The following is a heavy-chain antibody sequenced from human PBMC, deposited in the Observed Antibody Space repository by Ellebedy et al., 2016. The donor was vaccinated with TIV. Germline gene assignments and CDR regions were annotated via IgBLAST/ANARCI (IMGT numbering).Heavy chain of an antibody. CDR3: ARRGNYLGDAFDI. D-gene: IGHD1-26*01. CDR2: TNANGGST. J-gene: IGHJ3*02. CDR1: GFNFGTYA. Sequence: GGSLRLSXAASGFNFGTYAMTWVRQAPGKGLEWVSSTNANGGSTYYADSVKGRFTISRDNARNSLYLQMDSLRDEDTALYYCARRGNYLGDAFDIWGQGAMVIVSS. V-gene: IGHV3-23*01.